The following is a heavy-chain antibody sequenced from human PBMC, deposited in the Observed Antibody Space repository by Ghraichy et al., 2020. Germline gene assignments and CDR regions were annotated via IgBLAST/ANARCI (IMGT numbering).Heavy chain of an antibody. D-gene: IGHD3-10*01. J-gene: IGHJ6*02. CDR2: IYYSGST. CDR3: ARHISRGVRYYYGMDV. V-gene: IGHV4-59*08. Sequence: SETLSLTCTVSGGSISSYYWSWIRQPPGKGLEWIGYIYYSGSTNYNPSLKSRVTISVDTSKNQFSLKLSSVTAADTAVYYCARHISRGVRYYYGMDVWGQGTTVTVSS. CDR1: GGSISSYY.